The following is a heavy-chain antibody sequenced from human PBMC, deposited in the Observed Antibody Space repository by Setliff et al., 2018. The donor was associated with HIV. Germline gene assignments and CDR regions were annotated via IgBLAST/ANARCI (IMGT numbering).Heavy chain of an antibody. J-gene: IGHJ3*01. Sequence: SETLSLTCAVYGGSFSAYYWSWIRQPPGKGLEWIGEINHSGSTNYNPSLKTRVTIMVDTSMNQFSLKLGSVTAADTAVYYCAREWSYGAFDTFDVWGQGTMVTVSS. CDR3: AREWSYGAFDTFDV. CDR1: GGSFSAYY. D-gene: IGHD5-18*01. CDR2: INHSGST. V-gene: IGHV4-34*01.